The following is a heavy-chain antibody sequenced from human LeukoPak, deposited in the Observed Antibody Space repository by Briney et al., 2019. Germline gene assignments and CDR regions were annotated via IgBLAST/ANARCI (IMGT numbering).Heavy chain of an antibody. CDR3: ARGGLRCSSTSCYRGELSY. Sequence: ASVKVSCKASGYTFTGYYVHWVRQAPGQGFEWMGWINPNSGGTNYAQKFQGRVTMTRDTSISTAYMELSRLRSDDTAVYYCARGGLRCSSTSCYRGELSYWGQGTLVTVSS. V-gene: IGHV1-2*02. J-gene: IGHJ4*02. CDR1: GYTFTGYY. CDR2: INPNSGGT. D-gene: IGHD2-2*01.